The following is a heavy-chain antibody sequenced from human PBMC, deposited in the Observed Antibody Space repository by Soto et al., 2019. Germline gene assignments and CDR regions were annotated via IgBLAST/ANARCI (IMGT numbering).Heavy chain of an antibody. V-gene: IGHV4-59*08. Sequence: SETLSLTCTVSGGSLSSYYRSWIRQPPGKGLEWIGYIYYSGSTNYNPSLKSRVTISVDTSKNQFSLKLSSVTAADTAVYYCARRYSSGFDFWGQGTLVTVSS. CDR2: IYYSGST. CDR1: GGSLSSYY. D-gene: IGHD6-19*01. J-gene: IGHJ4*02. CDR3: ARRYSSGFDF.